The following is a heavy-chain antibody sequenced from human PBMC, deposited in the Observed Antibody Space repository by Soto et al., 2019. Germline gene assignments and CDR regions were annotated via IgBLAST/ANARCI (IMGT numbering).Heavy chain of an antibody. D-gene: IGHD1-26*01. CDR1: GFTFSSYA. CDR2: ISGSGDST. V-gene: IGHV3-23*01. Sequence: EVQLLESGGGLVQPGGSLRLSCAASGFTFSSYAMRWVRQAPVKGLEWVSAISGSGDSTYYADSVKGRFTISRDNSKNTLYLQMNSLRAEDTDVYDCARRGSGSYYDYWGQGTLVTVSS. J-gene: IGHJ4*02. CDR3: ARRGSGSYYDY.